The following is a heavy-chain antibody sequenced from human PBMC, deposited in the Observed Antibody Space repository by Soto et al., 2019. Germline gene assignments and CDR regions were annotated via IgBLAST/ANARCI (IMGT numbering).Heavy chain of an antibody. V-gene: IGHV1-69*01. CDR1: GGTFSSYA. Sequence: QVQLVQSGAEVKKPGSSVKVSCKASGGTFSSYAISWVRQAPGQGLEWMGGIIPIFGTAHYAQKFQGRVTITADESTSTAYMELSSLRSEDTAVYYCARGSSTRLERGPWFDPWGQGTLVTVSS. D-gene: IGHD2-2*01. CDR3: ARGSSTRLERGPWFDP. J-gene: IGHJ5*02. CDR2: IIPIFGTA.